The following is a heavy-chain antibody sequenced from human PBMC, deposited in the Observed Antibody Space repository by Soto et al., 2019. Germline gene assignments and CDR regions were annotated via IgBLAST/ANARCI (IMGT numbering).Heavy chain of an antibody. J-gene: IGHJ4*02. V-gene: IGHV3-23*01. D-gene: IGHD4-4*01. Sequence: GGSLRLSCAASGFTLSSYAMSWVRQAPGKGLEWVSVITNSGGTTYYADSVKGRFTISRDNSKNTLYLHMNSLRAEDTAVYYCAKAATITTLYYFDFWGQGTLVTVPQ. CDR2: ITNSGGTT. CDR3: AKAATITTLYYFDF. CDR1: GFTLSSYA.